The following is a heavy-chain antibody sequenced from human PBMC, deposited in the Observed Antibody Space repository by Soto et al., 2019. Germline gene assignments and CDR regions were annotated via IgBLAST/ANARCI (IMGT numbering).Heavy chain of an antibody. V-gene: IGHV1-46*01. CDR1: GYTFTSYY. CDR3: ARVRATDYYDSSGYYYDY. J-gene: IGHJ4*02. D-gene: IGHD3-22*01. CDR2: INPSGGST. Sequence: GASVKVSCKASGYTFTSYYMHWVRQAPGQGLEWMGIINPSGGSTSYAQKFQGRVTMTRDTSTSTVYMELSSLRSEDTAVYYCARVRATDYYDSSGYYYDYWGQGTLVTVSS.